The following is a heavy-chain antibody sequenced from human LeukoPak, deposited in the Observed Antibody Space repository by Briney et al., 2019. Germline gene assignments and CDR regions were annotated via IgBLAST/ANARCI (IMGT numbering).Heavy chain of an antibody. V-gene: IGHV5-51*01. D-gene: IGHD2-2*01. CDR3: ARGIVPAANTAPFDY. J-gene: IGHJ4*02. CDR1: GYSFTSYW. CDR2: IYPGDSDT. Sequence: GESLKISCKGSGYSFTSYWIGWVRQMPGKGLEWMGIIYPGDSDTRYSPSFQGQVTISADKSISTAYLQWSSLKASDTAMYYCARGIVPAANTAPFDYWGQGTLVTVSS.